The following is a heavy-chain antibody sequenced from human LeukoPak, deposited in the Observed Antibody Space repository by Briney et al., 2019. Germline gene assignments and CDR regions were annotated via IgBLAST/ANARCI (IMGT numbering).Heavy chain of an antibody. CDR1: GYSFSSYG. CDR2: I. D-gene: IGHD6-13*01. J-gene: IGHJ4*02. CDR3: AREHSSSWDQFDY. Sequence: PGGSLRLSCAASGYSFSSYGMQWVRQAPGKGLEWVAVIRFTISRDDSKNTLYLQMNSLRAEDTAIYYCAREHSSSWDQFDYWGQGTLVTVSS. V-gene: IGHV3-33*01.